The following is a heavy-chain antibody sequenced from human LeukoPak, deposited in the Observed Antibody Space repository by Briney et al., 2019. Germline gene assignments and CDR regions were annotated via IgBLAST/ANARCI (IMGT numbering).Heavy chain of an antibody. V-gene: IGHV3-23*01. CDR1: GFTFSSYA. Sequence: PGGSLRLSCAASGFTFSSYAMSWVRQAPGKGLEWVSAISGSGGSTYYADSVKGRFTISRDNSKNTLYLQMNSLRAEDTAVYYCAKCDYDFWSGYIDYWGQGTLVTVSS. CDR3: AKCDYDFWSGYIDY. CDR2: ISGSGGST. J-gene: IGHJ4*02. D-gene: IGHD3-3*01.